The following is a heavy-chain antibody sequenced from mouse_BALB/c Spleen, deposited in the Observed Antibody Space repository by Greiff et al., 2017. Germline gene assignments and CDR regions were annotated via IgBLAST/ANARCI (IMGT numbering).Heavy chain of an antibody. D-gene: IGHD1-1*01. Sequence: EVQLVESGAELVKPGASVKLSCTASGFNIKDTYMHWVKQRPEQGLEWIGRIDPANGNTKYDPKFQGKATITADTSSNTAYLQLSSLTSEDTAVYYCAPRSSGFAYWGQGTLVTVSA. CDR2: IDPANGNT. CDR3: APRSSGFAY. V-gene: IGHV14-3*02. CDR1: GFNIKDTY. J-gene: IGHJ3*01.